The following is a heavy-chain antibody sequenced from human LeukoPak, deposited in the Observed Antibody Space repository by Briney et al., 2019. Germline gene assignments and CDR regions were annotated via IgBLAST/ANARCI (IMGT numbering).Heavy chain of an antibody. D-gene: IGHD1-14*01. J-gene: IGHJ3*02. V-gene: IGHV6-1*01. CDR3: SRDGIHHRYAFDI. CDR2: TYYRSKWYN. Sequence: SQTLSLTCAISGDSVSSNSAAWNWIRQSPSRGLEWLGRTYYRSKWYNDYAVSVKSRITINPDTSKNQFSLHLNSVTPEDTAVYYRSRDGIHHRYAFDIWDQGTMVTVSS. CDR1: GDSVSSNSAA.